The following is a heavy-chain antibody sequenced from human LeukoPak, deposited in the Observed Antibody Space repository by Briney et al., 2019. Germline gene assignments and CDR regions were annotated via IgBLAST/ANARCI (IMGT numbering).Heavy chain of an antibody. V-gene: IGHV3-11*01. CDR1: GFTFGDYY. J-gene: IGHJ4*02. CDR2: ISSSGSTI. D-gene: IGHD5-18*01. CDR3: ARSPLYSSFDY. Sequence: PGGSLRLSCAASGFTFGDYYMSWIRQAPGKGLEGVSYISSSGSTIYYADSVKGRFTISRDNAKNSLYLQMNSLRAEDTAVYYCARSPLYSSFDYWGQGTLVTVSS.